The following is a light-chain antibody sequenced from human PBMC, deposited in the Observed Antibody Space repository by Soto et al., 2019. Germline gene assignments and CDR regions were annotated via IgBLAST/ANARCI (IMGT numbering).Light chain of an antibody. CDR1: QSVSSY. Sequence: EIVLTQSPATLSLSPGERATLSCRASQSVSSYLAWYQQKPGQAPRLLIYDASNRATGIPARFSGSGSGTDFTHTISSLEPEDFAVYDCQQRSNWGHTFGGGTKVEIK. J-gene: IGKJ4*01. CDR3: QQRSNWGHT. V-gene: IGKV3-11*01. CDR2: DAS.